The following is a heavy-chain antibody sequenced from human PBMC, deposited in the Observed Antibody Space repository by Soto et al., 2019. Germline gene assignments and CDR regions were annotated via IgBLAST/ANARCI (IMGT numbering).Heavy chain of an antibody. Sequence: GGSLRLSCAASGFTVSSNYMSWVRQAPGKGLEWVSVIYSGGSTYYADSVKGRFTISRDNSKNTLYLQMNSLRAEDTAVYYCARDPPPGLFSFDYWGQGTLVTVSS. J-gene: IGHJ4*02. CDR3: ARDPPPGLFSFDY. CDR1: GFTVSSNY. V-gene: IGHV3-66*01. D-gene: IGHD3-22*01. CDR2: IYSGGST.